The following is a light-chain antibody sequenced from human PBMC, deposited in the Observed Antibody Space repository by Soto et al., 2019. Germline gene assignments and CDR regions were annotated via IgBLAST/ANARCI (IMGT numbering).Light chain of an antibody. Sequence: QSALTQPASVSGSPGQSITISCTGTSSDVGGYNYVSWYQQHPGKAPKLMIYEVSNRPSGVSNRFSGSKSGNTASLTISGLQAADEAEYYCSSYTSSSTYVFGTGTKVTVL. CDR2: EVS. CDR1: SSDVGGYNY. V-gene: IGLV2-14*01. J-gene: IGLJ1*01. CDR3: SSYTSSSTYV.